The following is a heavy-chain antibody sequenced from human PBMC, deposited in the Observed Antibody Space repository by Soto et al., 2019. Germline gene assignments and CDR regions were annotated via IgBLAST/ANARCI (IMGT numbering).Heavy chain of an antibody. CDR3: ARLAVTSSTHFDY. CDR2: IYPPDSDV. J-gene: IGHJ4*02. CDR1: GYYFIAYW. V-gene: IGHV5-51*01. D-gene: IGHD2-21*02. Sequence: PGESLKISCKGSGYYFIAYWIGWVRQMPGKGLELMGIIYPPDSDVRYSPSFQGQVTVSVDESINTAYLQWSSLKASDTATYYCARLAVTSSTHFDYWGQGTPVTVSS.